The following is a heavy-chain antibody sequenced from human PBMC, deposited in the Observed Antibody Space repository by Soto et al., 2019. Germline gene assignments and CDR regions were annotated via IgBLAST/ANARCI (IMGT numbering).Heavy chain of an antibody. Sequence: HPGGSLRLSCAASGFTFSSYAMSWVRQAPGKGLEWVSVVSHDGRSTHYADSVKGRFTISRDSSKNTVSLEMTSLRAEDTAVYYCAKGGRQWLVTSDFNYWGHGTLVTVSS. J-gene: IGHJ4*01. CDR1: GFTFSSYA. CDR2: VSHDGRST. D-gene: IGHD6-19*01. CDR3: AKGGRQWLVTSDFNY. V-gene: IGHV3-23*03.